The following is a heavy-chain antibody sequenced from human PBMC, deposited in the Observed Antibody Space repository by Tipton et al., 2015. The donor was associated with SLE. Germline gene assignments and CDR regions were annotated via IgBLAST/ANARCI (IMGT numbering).Heavy chain of an antibody. Sequence: TLSLTCTVSGDSISSHYWSWIRQPPGKGLEWIGYIYYRGGTKYNPSLKSRVTISEDTSKNQFSLKLSSVTAADTAVYYCARDGSSWYMGGMDVWGQGTTVTVSS. CDR3: ARDGSSWYMGGMDV. D-gene: IGHD6-13*01. J-gene: IGHJ6*02. V-gene: IGHV4-59*11. CDR2: IYYRGGT. CDR1: GDSISSHY.